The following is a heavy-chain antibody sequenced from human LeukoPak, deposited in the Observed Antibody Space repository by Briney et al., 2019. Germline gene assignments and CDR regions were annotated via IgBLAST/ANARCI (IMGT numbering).Heavy chain of an antibody. CDR2: LNPSGGSS. Sequence: EASVKVSCKASGYTVTSYYMHWVRQAPGQGLEWMGILNPSGGSSSYAQKFQGRATLTRATSTSTAYMELSRLRSDDTAVYYCARVGEGSSIDYWGQGTLVTVSS. V-gene: IGHV1-46*01. CDR3: ARVGEGSSIDY. D-gene: IGHD3-16*01. J-gene: IGHJ4*02. CDR1: GYTVTSYY.